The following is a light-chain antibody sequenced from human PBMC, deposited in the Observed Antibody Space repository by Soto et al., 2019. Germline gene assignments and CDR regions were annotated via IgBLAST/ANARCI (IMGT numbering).Light chain of an antibody. V-gene: IGKV4-1*01. J-gene: IGKJ2*01. CDR2: WAS. CDR1: ESVLYNSKNKNY. CDR3: QQYHSSPLNT. Sequence: DIVMTQSPDSLAVSLGERATINCKSSESVLYNSKNKNYLAWYQQKPGQPPKLLIYWASTRESGVPDRFSGSGSGTDFTLTISSVQAEDVAVYYCQQYHSSPLNTFGQGAKLEIK.